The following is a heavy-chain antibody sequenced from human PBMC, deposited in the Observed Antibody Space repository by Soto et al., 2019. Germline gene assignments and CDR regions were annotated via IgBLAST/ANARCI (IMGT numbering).Heavy chain of an antibody. V-gene: IGHV1-18*01. CDR3: ARTYSSSSMKAGAGFDAFDI. CDR2: ISDYNGNT. CDR1: GYTFTSYG. D-gene: IGHD6-6*01. Sequence: QVQLVQSGAEVKKPGASVKVSCKASGYTFTSYGISWVRQAPGQAREWMGWISDYNGNTNKAKKLQGRVTMTTDTSTSTAYMELRSLRYDDTAVYYCARTYSSSSMKAGAGFDAFDIWGQGTMVTVSS. J-gene: IGHJ3*02.